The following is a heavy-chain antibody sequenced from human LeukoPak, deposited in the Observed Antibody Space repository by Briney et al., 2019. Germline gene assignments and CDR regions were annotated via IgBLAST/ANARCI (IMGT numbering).Heavy chain of an antibody. V-gene: IGHV3-30-3*01. CDR1: GFTFSSYA. J-gene: IGHJ4*02. CDR2: ISYDGSNK. CDR3: ARAITMVRGVIVGY. Sequence: GGSLRLSCAASGFTFSSYAMHWVRQAPGKGLEWVAVISYDGSNKCYADSVKGRFTISRDNSKNTLYLQMNSLRAEDTAVYYCARAITMVRGVIVGYWGQGTLVTVSS. D-gene: IGHD3-10*01.